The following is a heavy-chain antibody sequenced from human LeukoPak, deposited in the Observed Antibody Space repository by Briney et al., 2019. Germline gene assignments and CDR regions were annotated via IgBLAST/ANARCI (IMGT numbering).Heavy chain of an antibody. CDR3: AKVSAWAMVGATYFDY. CDR2: ISGNSGST. CDR1: GFTFSSYA. J-gene: IGHJ4*02. D-gene: IGHD1-26*01. Sequence: PGGSLRLSCAASGFTFSSYAMSWVRQAPGKGPEWVSSISGNSGSTYYADSVKGRFTISRDNSKNTVYLQMNSLRAEDTAVYYCAKVSAWAMVGATYFDYWGQGTLVTVSS. V-gene: IGHV3-23*01.